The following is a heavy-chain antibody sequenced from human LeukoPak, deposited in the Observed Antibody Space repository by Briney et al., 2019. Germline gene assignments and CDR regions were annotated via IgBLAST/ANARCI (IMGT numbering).Heavy chain of an antibody. CDR2: VYYTGST. J-gene: IGHJ6*03. CDR1: GGSISSYY. Sequence: PETLSLTCTVSGGSISSYYWSWVRQPPGKGLEWIGFVYYTGSTNYSPSLKSRVTISVDTSKNQFSLKLTSVTAADTAVYYCARDHRYYYDSSERTYYYYYYIDVWGKGTTVTVSS. V-gene: IGHV4-59*12. CDR3: ARDHRYYYDSSERTYYYYYYIDV. D-gene: IGHD3-22*01.